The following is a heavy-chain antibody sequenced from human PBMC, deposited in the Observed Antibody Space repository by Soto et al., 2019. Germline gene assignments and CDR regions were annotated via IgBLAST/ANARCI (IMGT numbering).Heavy chain of an antibody. Sequence: PSETLCLTCTVSGGSIGSGGYYWSWIRQHPGKGLEWIGYIYYSGSTYYNPSLESRVTISVDTSKNQFSLKLSSVTAADTAVYYCARSSTSANYFDYWGQGTLVTVSS. CDR1: GGSIGSGGYY. J-gene: IGHJ4*02. CDR3: ARSSTSANYFDY. V-gene: IGHV4-31*03. D-gene: IGHD2-2*01. CDR2: IYYSGST.